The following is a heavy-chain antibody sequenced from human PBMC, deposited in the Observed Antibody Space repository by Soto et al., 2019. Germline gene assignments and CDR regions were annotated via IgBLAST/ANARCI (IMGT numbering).Heavy chain of an antibody. V-gene: IGHV4-39*01. CDR2: IYYSGST. D-gene: IGHD2-8*01. Sequence: SETLSLTCTVSGGSISSSSYYWGWIRQPPGKGLEWIGSIYYSGSTYYNPSLKSRVTISVDTPKNQFSLKLSSVTAADTAVYFCASLPSYCTNGVCYPFDYWGQGTLVTVSS. J-gene: IGHJ4*02. CDR3: ASLPSYCTNGVCYPFDY. CDR1: GGSISSSSYY.